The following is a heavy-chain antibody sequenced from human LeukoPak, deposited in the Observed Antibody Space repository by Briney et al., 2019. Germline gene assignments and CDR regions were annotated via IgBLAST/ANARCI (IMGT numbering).Heavy chain of an antibody. CDR1: GGSISSSSYY. Sequence: NSSETLSLTCTVSGGSISSSSYYWAWIRQPPGKGLEWIGSIYYSGSTYYNPSLKSRVTISVDTSKDQFSLKLSSVTAADTAVYYCARLGSGSFGNWGQGTPVTVSS. J-gene: IGHJ4*02. CDR3: ARLGSGSFGN. V-gene: IGHV4-39*01. D-gene: IGHD3-10*01. CDR2: IYYSGST.